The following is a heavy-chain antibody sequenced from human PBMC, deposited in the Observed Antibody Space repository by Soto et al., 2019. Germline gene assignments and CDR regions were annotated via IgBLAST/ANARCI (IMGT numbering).Heavy chain of an antibody. CDR1: GGSFSGYY. CDR2: IHLSGRV. V-gene: IGHV4-34*01. CDR3: ARTPTRGASAWLDP. J-gene: IGHJ5*02. D-gene: IGHD1-26*01. Sequence: QVQLQQWGSGLLKPSETLSLTCAIYGGSFSGYYWHWIRQSPGKGLEWIGEIHLSGRVNFTPSLKSRTSLSMDTSRNQFFLTLRSVTAADKAVYFCARTPTRGASAWLDPGGRGHLVTVSS.